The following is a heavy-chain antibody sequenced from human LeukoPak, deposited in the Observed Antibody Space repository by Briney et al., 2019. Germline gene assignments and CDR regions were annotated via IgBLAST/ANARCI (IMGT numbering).Heavy chain of an antibody. D-gene: IGHD1-26*01. CDR3: ARDNSVGDTAWWFDP. CDR1: GYTFTSYF. CDR2: INPSDDST. Sequence: ASVKVSCKASGYTFTSYFMHWVRQAPGQGLEWMGIINPSDDSTSYAQKFQGRLSLTRDMSTSTDYMELSSLRSEDTAVYYCARDNSVGDTAWWFDPWGQGTLVTVSS. V-gene: IGHV1-46*01. J-gene: IGHJ5*02.